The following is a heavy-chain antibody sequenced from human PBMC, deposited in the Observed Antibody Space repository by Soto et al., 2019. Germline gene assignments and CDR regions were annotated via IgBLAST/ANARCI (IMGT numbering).Heavy chain of an antibody. Sequence: QVQLVQSGAEVKKPGASVKVSCKASGYTFTSYDINWVRQATGQGLEWMGWMNPNSGNTGYAQKFQGRVTMIWNTSITTAYMELSSLRSEDTAVYYCARAYSGYDLVDYWGQGTLVTVSS. D-gene: IGHD5-12*01. CDR2: MNPNSGNT. CDR1: GYTFTSYD. V-gene: IGHV1-8*01. J-gene: IGHJ4*02. CDR3: ARAYSGYDLVDY.